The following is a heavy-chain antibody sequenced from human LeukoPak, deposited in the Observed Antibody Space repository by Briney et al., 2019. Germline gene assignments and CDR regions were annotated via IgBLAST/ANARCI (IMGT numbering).Heavy chain of an antibody. D-gene: IGHD3-10*01. CDR3: AKDINPPRRYYGPGSYYNVGRAFDI. CDR1: GFTFDDYA. CDR2: ISGDGGST. V-gene: IGHV3-43*02. J-gene: IGHJ3*02. Sequence: PGGSLRLSCAASGFTFDDYAMHWVRQAPGKGLEWVSLISGDGGSTYYADSVKGRFTFSRDNSKNSLYLQMNSLRTEDTALYYCAKDINPPRRYYGPGSYYNVGRAFDIWGQGTMVTVSS.